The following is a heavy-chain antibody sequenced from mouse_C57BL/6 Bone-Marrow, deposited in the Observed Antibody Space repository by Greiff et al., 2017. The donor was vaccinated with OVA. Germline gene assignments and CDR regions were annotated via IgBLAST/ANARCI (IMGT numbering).Heavy chain of an antibody. Sequence: VQLQQSGPVLVKPGASVQMSCKASGYTFTDYYMNWVKQSHGKSLEWIGVINPYNGGTSYNQKFKGKATLTVDKSSSTAYMELNSLTSEDSAVYYCARSDGYYPWFAYWGQGTLVTVSA. V-gene: IGHV1-19*01. D-gene: IGHD2-3*01. CDR1: GYTFTDYY. CDR2: INPYNGGT. J-gene: IGHJ3*01. CDR3: ARSDGYYPWFAY.